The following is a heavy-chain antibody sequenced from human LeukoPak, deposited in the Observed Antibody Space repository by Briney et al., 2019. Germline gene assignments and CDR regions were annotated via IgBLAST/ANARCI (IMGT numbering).Heavy chain of an antibody. V-gene: IGHV1-69*05. Sequence: ASVKVSCKASGGTFSSYAISWVRQAPGLGLEWMGRIIPIFGTANYAQKFQGRVTITTDESTSTAYMELSSLRSEDTAVYYCARGYMAAELDYWGQGTLVTVSS. CDR3: ARGYMAAELDY. CDR2: IIPIFGTA. J-gene: IGHJ4*02. CDR1: GGTFSSYA. D-gene: IGHD6-13*01.